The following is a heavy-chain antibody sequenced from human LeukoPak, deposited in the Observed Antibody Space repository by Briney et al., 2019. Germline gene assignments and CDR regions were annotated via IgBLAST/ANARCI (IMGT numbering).Heavy chain of an antibody. CDR1: GGSISPYY. Sequence: WETLSLTCTVSGGSISPYYWNWIRQPPGKGLEWIGYIYYSGSTNYTPSLKSRVTISVDTSKNQFSLKLSSVTAADTAVYYCARGHYSGSYPLHRFDPWGQGTLVTVPS. CDR2: IYYSGST. CDR3: ARGHYSGSYPLHRFDP. D-gene: IGHD1-26*01. J-gene: IGHJ5*02. V-gene: IGHV4-59*01.